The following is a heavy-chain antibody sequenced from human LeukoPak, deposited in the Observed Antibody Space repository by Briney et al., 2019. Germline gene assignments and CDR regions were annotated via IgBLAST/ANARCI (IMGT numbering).Heavy chain of an antibody. CDR2: INHSGYT. J-gene: IGHJ4*02. CDR3: TMTLSEYSSSPAI. Sequence: SETLSLTCDVYGGSFSGYYWSWIRQPPGKGLEWIGEINHSGYTNYNSSLTSRVTISVDTSKNQFSLKLTSVTAADTAMYYCTMTLSEYSSSPAIWGQGTLVTVSS. CDR1: GGSFSGYY. V-gene: IGHV4-34*01. D-gene: IGHD6-13*01.